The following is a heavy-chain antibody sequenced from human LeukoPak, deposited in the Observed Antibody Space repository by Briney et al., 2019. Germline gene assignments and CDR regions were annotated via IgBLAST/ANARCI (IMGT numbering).Heavy chain of an antibody. J-gene: IGHJ4*02. V-gene: IGHV3-30*03. D-gene: IGHD3-10*01. CDR2: ISYDGSNK. CDR1: GFTFSSYG. Sequence: GRSLRLSCAASGFTFSSYGMHWVRQAPGKGLEWVAVISYDGSNKYYADSVKGRFTISRDNSKNTLYLQMNSLRAEDTAVYYCLRGVIIDYWGQGTLVTVSS. CDR3: LRGVIIDY.